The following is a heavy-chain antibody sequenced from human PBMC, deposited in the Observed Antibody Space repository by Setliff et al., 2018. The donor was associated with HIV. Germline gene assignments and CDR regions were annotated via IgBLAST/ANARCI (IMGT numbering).Heavy chain of an antibody. J-gene: IGHJ4*02. Sequence: SETLSLTCAVYGGSFSGYYWSWIRQPPGKGLEWIGEINHRGSTNYNPSLTSRVTISVDTSKNQFSLKLSSVTAADTAVYYCAIRGSSGWYVGGYFDYWGQGTLVTGSS. CDR3: AIRGSSGWYVGGYFDY. D-gene: IGHD6-19*01. CDR2: INHRGST. V-gene: IGHV4-34*01. CDR1: GGSFSGYY.